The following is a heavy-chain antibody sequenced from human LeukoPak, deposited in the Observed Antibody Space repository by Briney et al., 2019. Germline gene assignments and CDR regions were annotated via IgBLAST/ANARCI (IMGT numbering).Heavy chain of an antibody. CDR3: ARGLYDFWSYADY. CDR2: INHSGST. CDR1: GGSFSGYY. Sequence: SETLSLTCAVYGGSFSGYYWSWIRQPPGKGLEWIGEINHSGSTNYNPSLKGRVTISVDTSKNQLSLKLSSVTAADTAVYYCARGLYDFWSYADYWGQGTLVTVSS. D-gene: IGHD3-3*01. J-gene: IGHJ4*02. V-gene: IGHV4-34*01.